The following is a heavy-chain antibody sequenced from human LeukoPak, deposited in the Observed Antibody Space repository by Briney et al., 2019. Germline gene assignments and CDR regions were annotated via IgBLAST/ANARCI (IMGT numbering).Heavy chain of an antibody. CDR2: ISGSSAYI. CDR1: GFTFSSYS. CDR3: ARDLFDHITMVRGVYYFDF. J-gene: IGHJ4*02. Sequence: PGGSLRLSCAASGFTFSSYSMNWVRQAPGKGLEWVSSISGSSAYIYYADSVKGRFTISRDNAKNSLYLQMNSLRAEDTAVYYCARDLFDHITMVRGVYYFDFWGQGTLVTVSS. V-gene: IGHV3-21*01. D-gene: IGHD3-10*01.